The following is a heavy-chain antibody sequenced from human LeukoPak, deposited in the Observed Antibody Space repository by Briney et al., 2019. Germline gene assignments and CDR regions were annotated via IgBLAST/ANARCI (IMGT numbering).Heavy chain of an antibody. J-gene: IGHJ4*02. Sequence: GGSLRLSCAASGFTFSDHYMSWIRQAPGKGLEWLSYIITSNDFIYYADSVKGRFTISRDNAKNPLFLQMNSLRAEDTAVYYCARHFTRSLDYWGQGTLVTVSS. CDR3: ARHFTRSLDY. V-gene: IGHV3-11*01. CDR1: GFTFSDHY. D-gene: IGHD3-3*02. CDR2: IITSNDFI.